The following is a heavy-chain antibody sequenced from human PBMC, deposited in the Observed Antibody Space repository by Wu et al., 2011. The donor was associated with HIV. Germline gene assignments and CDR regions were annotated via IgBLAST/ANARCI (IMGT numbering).Heavy chain of an antibody. CDR2: FGTA. D-gene: IGHD3-10*01. V-gene: IGHV1-69*06. CDR3: ALRTRPFGSDY. Sequence: FGTANYAQKFQGRVTITXDKSTSTAYMELSSLRSEDTAVYYCALRTRPFGSDYWGQGTLVTVSS. J-gene: IGHJ4*02.